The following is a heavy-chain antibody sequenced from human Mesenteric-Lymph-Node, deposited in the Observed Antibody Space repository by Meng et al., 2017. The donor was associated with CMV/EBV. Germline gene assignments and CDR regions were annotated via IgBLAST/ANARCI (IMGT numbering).Heavy chain of an antibody. CDR1: GYSFTSYW. Sequence: CKGSGYSFTSYWISWVRPMPGKGLEWMGRIDLSDSYTNYSPSFQGHVTISADKSLSTAYLQWSSLKASDTAIYFCARFEGYSSSFDYWGQGTLVTVSS. CDR2: IDLSDSYT. CDR3: ARFEGYSSSFDY. V-gene: IGHV5-10-1*01. D-gene: IGHD6-6*01. J-gene: IGHJ4*02.